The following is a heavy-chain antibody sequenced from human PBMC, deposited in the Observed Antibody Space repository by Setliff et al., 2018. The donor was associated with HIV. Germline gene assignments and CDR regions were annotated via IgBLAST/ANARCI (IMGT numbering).Heavy chain of an antibody. J-gene: IGHJ4*02. V-gene: IGHV1-3*01. CDR2: INAGNGNT. CDR1: GYTFTSYA. CDR3: ARHASTWYYESSGPPFDY. D-gene: IGHD3-22*01. Sequence: ASVKVSCKASGYTFTSYAMHWVRQAPGQRLEWMGWINAGNGNTRYSQKFQGRVTITRDTSASTAYMELSSLRSEDTAVYYCARHASTWYYESSGPPFDYWGQGTLVTVSS.